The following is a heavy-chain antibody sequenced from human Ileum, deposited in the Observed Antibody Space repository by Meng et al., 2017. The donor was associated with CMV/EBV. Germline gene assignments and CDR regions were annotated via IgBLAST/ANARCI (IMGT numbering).Heavy chain of an antibody. CDR1: GYTFTRDA. J-gene: IGHJ1*01. CDR2: INGGDGDT. Sequence: KVSCKASGYTFTRDAVYWVRQAPGQGLEWMGWINGGDGDTKYSQKFQDRVTITRDISANIVYLELGSLRFEDTAMYYCARGVVGTGNWGQGTLVTVSS. D-gene: IGHD1-1*01. CDR3: ARGVVGTGN. V-gene: IGHV1-3*01.